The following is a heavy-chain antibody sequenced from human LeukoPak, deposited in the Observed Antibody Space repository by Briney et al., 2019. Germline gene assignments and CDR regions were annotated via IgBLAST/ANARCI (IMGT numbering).Heavy chain of an antibody. CDR1: GGSISSSIDY. CDR2: IYHSGST. Sequence: SETLSLTCSVSGGSISSSIDYWGWIRQSPGKGLEWIGEIYHSGSTNYNPSLKSRLTISVDKSKNQFSLALSSVTAADTAVYYCARGVPAAGAKWFDPWGPGSLVTVYS. V-gene: IGHV4-39*07. D-gene: IGHD6-13*01. J-gene: IGHJ5*02. CDR3: ARGVPAAGAKWFDP.